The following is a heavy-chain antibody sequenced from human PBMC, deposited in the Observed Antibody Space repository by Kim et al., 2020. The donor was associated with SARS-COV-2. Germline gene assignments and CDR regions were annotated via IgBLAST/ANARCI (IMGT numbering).Heavy chain of an antibody. CDR1: GDSVSSNSAA. J-gene: IGHJ5*02. D-gene: IGHD3-10*01. CDR3: ARDLPLFYGSGSYYNPWFDP. CDR2: TYYRSKWYN. V-gene: IGHV6-1*01. Sequence: SQTLSLTCAISGDSVSSNSAAWNWIRQSPSRGLEWLGRTYYRSKWYNDYAVSVKSRITINPDTSKNQFSLQLNSVTPEDTAVYYCARDLPLFYGSGSYYNPWFDPWGQGTLVTVSS.